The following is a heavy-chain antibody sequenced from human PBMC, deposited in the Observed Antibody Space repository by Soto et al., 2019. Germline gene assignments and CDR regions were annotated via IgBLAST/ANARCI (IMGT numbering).Heavy chain of an antibody. CDR2: INHSGST. J-gene: IGHJ4*02. Sequence: WETLSLTCAVYGGSFSGYYWSWIRQPPGKGLEWIGEINHSGSTNYNPSLKSRVTISVDTSKNQFSLKLSSVTAADTAVYYCARTLRSGYKQWGQGTLVTVSS. V-gene: IGHV4-34*01. D-gene: IGHD3-22*01. CDR3: ARTLRSGYKQ. CDR1: GGSFSGYY.